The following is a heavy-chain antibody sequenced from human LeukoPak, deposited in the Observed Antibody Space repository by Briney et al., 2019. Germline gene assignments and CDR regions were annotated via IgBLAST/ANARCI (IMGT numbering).Heavy chain of an antibody. J-gene: IGHJ4*02. CDR1: GGSISSGDYY. CDR3: ARAVPTRNYFDY. Sequence: PSETLSLTCTVSGGSISSGDYYWSWIRQPPGKGLEWIGYIYYSGSTNYNPSLKSRVTISVDTSKNQFSLKLSSVTAADTAVYYCARAVPTRNYFDYWGQGTLVTVSS. D-gene: IGHD1-1*01. V-gene: IGHV4-30-4*01. CDR2: IYYSGST.